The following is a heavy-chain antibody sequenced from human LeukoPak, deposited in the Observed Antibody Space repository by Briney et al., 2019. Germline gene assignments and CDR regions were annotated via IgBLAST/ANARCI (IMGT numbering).Heavy chain of an antibody. Sequence: GRSLRLSCGASGFTFSTYGMHWVRRAPGKGLEWVAVISYDGSNKYYADSVKGRFTISRDNSKNTLSLQMNSLRSEDTAVYYCAKGWDTKSTSRSPFDYWGQGTLVTVSS. J-gene: IGHJ4*02. D-gene: IGHD1-26*01. CDR1: GFTFSTYG. V-gene: IGHV3-30*18. CDR3: AKGWDTKSTSRSPFDY. CDR2: ISYDGSNK.